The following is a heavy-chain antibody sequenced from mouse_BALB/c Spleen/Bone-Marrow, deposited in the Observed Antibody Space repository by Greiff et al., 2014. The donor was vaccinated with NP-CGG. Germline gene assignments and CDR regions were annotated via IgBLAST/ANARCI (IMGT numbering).Heavy chain of an antibody. J-gene: IGHJ4*01. V-gene: IGHV14-3*02. Sequence: DVQLQESGTDLVKPGASIRLSCTASGLNIKDTYMHWVRQRPEQGLEWIGRIDPANGDTKYDPKFQGKATITADTSSNTAYLQLSSLTSEDTAVYYCARDGTWRTMDYWGQGTSVTVSS. CDR1: GLNIKDTY. D-gene: IGHD2-1*01. CDR2: IDPANGDT. CDR3: ARDGTWRTMDY.